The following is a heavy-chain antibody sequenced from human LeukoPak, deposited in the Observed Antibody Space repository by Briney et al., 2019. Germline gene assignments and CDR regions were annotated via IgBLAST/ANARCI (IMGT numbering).Heavy chain of an antibody. J-gene: IGHJ4*02. CDR3: ARHQWSQIDY. D-gene: IGHD2-8*01. CDR2: IXYSGST. CDR1: GGSISSSXXX. Sequence: SETXXLTCTVSGGSISSSXXXXGWIRQPPXXXXEWIGSIXYSGSTYXXXSXXXXVTISVDTSKNQFSLKLSSVTAADTAVYYCARHQWSQIDYWGQGTLVTVSS. V-gene: IGHV4-39*01.